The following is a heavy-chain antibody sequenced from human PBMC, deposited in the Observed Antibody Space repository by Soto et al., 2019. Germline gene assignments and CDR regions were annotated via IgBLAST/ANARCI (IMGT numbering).Heavy chain of an antibody. Sequence: SETLSLTCTVSGGSISSGGYYWSWIRQHPGKGLEWIGYIYYSGSTYYNPSLKSRVTISVDTSKNQFSLKLSSVTAADTAVYYCERGYYYDSSGYYAFDIWGQGTMVT. J-gene: IGHJ3*02. CDR2: IYYSGST. CDR1: GGSISSGGYY. D-gene: IGHD3-22*01. V-gene: IGHV4-31*03. CDR3: ERGYYYDSSGYYAFDI.